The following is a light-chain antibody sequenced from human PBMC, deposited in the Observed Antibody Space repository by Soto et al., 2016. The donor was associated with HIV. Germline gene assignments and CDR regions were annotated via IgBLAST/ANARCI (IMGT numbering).Light chain of an antibody. CDR3: QAWDSNTAV. CDR2: QDN. J-gene: IGLJ1*01. CDR1: KLGDKY. V-gene: IGLV3-1*01. Sequence: SYELTQPPSVSVSPGQTASIPCSGDKLGDKYACWYQQKPGQSPVLVICQDNRRPSGIPERFSGSNSGNTATLTISGTQPMDEADYFCQAWDSNTAVFGTGTKVTVL.